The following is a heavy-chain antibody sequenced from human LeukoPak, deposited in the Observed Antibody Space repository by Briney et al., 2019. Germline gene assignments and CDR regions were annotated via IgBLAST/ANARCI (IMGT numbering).Heavy chain of an antibody. CDR1: GFTFSSYS. V-gene: IGHV3-21*01. Sequence: GGSLRLSCAASGFTFSSYSMNWVRQAPGKGLEWVSSISSSSSYIYYADSVKGRFTISRDNAKNSLYLQMNSLRAEDTAVYYCASHSSSWYEGGCWGQGTLVTVSS. CDR2: ISSSSSYI. J-gene: IGHJ4*02. D-gene: IGHD6-13*01. CDR3: ASHSSSWYEGGC.